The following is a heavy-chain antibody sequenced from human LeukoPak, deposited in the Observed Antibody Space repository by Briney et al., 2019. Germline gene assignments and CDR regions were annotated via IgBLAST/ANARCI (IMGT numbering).Heavy chain of an antibody. J-gene: IGHJ4*02. D-gene: IGHD3-22*01. V-gene: IGHV3-21*04. CDR3: AKGLSPTYYYDSSGWAFDY. CDR2: ISSSSSYI. CDR1: GFTFSSYS. Sequence: PGGSLRLSCAASGFTFSSYSMNWVRQAPGKGLEWVSSISSSSSYIYYADSVKGRFTISRDNAKNSLYLQMNSLRAEDTAVYYCAKGLSPTYYYDSSGWAFDYWGQGTLVTVSS.